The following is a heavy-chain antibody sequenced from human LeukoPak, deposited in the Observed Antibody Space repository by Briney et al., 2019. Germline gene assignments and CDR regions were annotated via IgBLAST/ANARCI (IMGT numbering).Heavy chain of an antibody. CDR3: ARGNAGATGRPFDY. J-gene: IGHJ4*02. Sequence: GGSLRLSCAASGFTFSDHYMGWVRQAPGKGLEWVGRTRNKANSYTTEYAASVKGRFTISRDDSKNSLYLQMNSLKTEDTAVYYCARGNAGATGRPFDYWGQGTLVTVSS. CDR1: GFTFSDHY. V-gene: IGHV3-72*01. CDR2: TRNKANSYTT. D-gene: IGHD1-26*01.